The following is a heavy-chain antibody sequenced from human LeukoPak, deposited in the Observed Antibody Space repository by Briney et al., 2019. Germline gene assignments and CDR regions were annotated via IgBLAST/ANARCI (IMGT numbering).Heavy chain of an antibody. CDR2: INPNSGGT. Sequence: ASVKVSCKASGYTFTGYYMHWVRQAPGRGLEWMGWINPNSGGTNYAQKFQSRVTMTRDTSISTAYMELSRLRSDDTAAYYCARDRMDCSGGSCRPNWFDPWGQGTLVTVSS. J-gene: IGHJ5*02. CDR3: ARDRMDCSGGSCRPNWFDP. D-gene: IGHD2-15*01. V-gene: IGHV1-2*02. CDR1: GYTFTGYY.